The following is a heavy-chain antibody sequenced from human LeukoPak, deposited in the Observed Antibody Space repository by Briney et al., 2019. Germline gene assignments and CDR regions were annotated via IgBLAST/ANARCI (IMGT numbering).Heavy chain of an antibody. V-gene: IGHV4-59*13. D-gene: IGHD4-17*01. J-gene: IGHJ6*02. CDR2: NYFSGTT. Sequence: SETLSLTCTVSGGSTTNNYWAWIRQPPGKGLEWIGYNYFSGTTNYNPALKSRVTISVDRSKNQFSLKLNSVTAADTAVYYCARGDYGDYGDFYYYGLDVWGQGTTVTVSS. CDR1: GGSTTNNY. CDR3: ARGDYGDYGDFYYYGLDV.